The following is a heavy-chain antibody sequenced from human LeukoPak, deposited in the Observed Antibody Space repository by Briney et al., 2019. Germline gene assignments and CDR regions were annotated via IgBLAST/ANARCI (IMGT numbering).Heavy chain of an antibody. CDR3: ARGGGVDILTGFQY. D-gene: IGHD3-9*01. Sequence: ASVKVSCKVSGYTLTDLAIHWVRQTPGEGLEWMGGFDPEDDETVYAQIFQGRVTITADQSTSTAYMELSSLRSEDTAVYYCARGGGVDILTGFQYWGQGTLVTVSS. J-gene: IGHJ4*02. CDR1: GYTLTDLA. V-gene: IGHV1-24*01. CDR2: FDPEDDET.